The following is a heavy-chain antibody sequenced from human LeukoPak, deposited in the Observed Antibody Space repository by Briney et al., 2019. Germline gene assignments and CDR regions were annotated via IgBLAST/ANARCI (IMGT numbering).Heavy chain of an antibody. CDR1: GGSISSSSYY. D-gene: IGHD3-10*01. Sequence: PSETLSLTCTVSGGSISSSSYYWGWIRQPPGKGLEWIGSIYYSGSTYYNPSLKSRVTISVDTSKNQFSLKLSSVTAADTAVYYCAREFITMVRGMFDPWGQGTLVTVSS. CDR2: IYYSGST. J-gene: IGHJ5*02. V-gene: IGHV4-39*02. CDR3: AREFITMVRGMFDP.